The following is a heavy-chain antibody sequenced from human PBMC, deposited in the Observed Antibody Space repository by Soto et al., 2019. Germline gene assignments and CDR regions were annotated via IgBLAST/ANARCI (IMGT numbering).Heavy chain of an antibody. CDR1: GFTFSSYA. D-gene: IGHD3-3*01. Sequence: PGGSRRLSCAASGFTFSSYAMHWVRQAPGKGLEWVAVISYDGSNKYYADSVKGRFTISRDNSKNTLYLQMNSLRAEDTAVYYCARWYYDFWSGYHPKYYYGMDVWGQGTTVTVSS. J-gene: IGHJ6*02. CDR3: ARWYYDFWSGYHPKYYYGMDV. CDR2: ISYDGSNK. V-gene: IGHV3-30-3*01.